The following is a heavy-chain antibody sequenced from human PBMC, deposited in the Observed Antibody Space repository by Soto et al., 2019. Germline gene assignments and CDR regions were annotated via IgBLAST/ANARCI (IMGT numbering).Heavy chain of an antibody. J-gene: IGHJ4*02. CDR1: GFTFSSYA. CDR2: ISGSGGST. CDR3: AHRPRGYSYHFDY. D-gene: IGHD5-18*01. Sequence: PVGSLRLSCAASGFTFSSYAMNWVRQAPGKGLEWVSVISGSGGSTYYADSVKGRFTISRDNSKNTLYLQMNSLRAEDTAVYYCAHRPRGYSYHFDYWGQGTLVTVSS. V-gene: IGHV3-23*01.